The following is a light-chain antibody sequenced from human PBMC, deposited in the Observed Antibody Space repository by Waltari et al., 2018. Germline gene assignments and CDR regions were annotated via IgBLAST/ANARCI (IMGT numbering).Light chain of an antibody. Sequence: QSALTQPASVSGSPGQSITISCTGTRSDIGGYNYVSWYQQVPGKAPKLMIYDVSHRPSVVSSRFAGSKSGNTASLTISGLQAEDEADYFCSSYIDSSTLELFGGGTSLTVL. J-gene: IGLJ2*01. CDR3: SSYIDSSTLEL. CDR2: DVS. V-gene: IGLV2-14*03. CDR1: RSDIGGYNY.